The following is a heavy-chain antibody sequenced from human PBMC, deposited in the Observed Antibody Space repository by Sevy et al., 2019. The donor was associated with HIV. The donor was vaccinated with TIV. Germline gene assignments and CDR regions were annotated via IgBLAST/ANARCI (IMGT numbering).Heavy chain of an antibody. D-gene: IGHD3-10*01. Sequence: ASVKVSCKASGYTFTSYGISWVRQAPGQGLEWMGWISLYNGNTNYAQKFQGRVTMTTDTSTSTAYMEMKSLRSDDTAVYYCARVHLSWPPLRGNVAPNWFDPWGQGTLVTVSS. CDR3: ARVHLSWPPLRGNVAPNWFDP. CDR2: ISLYNGNT. CDR1: GYTFTSYG. J-gene: IGHJ5*02. V-gene: IGHV1-18*04.